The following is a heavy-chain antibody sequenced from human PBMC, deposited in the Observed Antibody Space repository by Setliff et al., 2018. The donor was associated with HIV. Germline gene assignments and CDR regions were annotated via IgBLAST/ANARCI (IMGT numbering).Heavy chain of an antibody. D-gene: IGHD3-3*01. CDR3: ARGGFGVVIIERLGVDY. J-gene: IGHJ4*02. CDR2: IIASGGTT. CDR1: GFTFSSYA. V-gene: IGHV3-23*01. Sequence: GGSLRLSCAASGFTFSSYAMSWVRQAPGKGLEWVSTIIASGGTTYYADSVKGRFTISRDNSKNTLWLQMNSLRAEDTAVYYCARGGFGVVIIERLGVDYWGQGTKVTVSS.